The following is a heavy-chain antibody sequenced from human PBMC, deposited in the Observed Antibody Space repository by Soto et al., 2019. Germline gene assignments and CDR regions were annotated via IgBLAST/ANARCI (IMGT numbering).Heavy chain of an antibody. J-gene: IGHJ6*02. CDR3: ARDRYDILTGYNVDV. Sequence: PSRGLEWLGRTYYRSKWYNDYAVSVKSRISINPDTSKNQFSLQLNSVTPEDTAVYYCARDRYDILTGYNVDVWGQGTTVTVSS. CDR2: TYYRSKWYN. V-gene: IGHV6-1*01. D-gene: IGHD3-9*01.